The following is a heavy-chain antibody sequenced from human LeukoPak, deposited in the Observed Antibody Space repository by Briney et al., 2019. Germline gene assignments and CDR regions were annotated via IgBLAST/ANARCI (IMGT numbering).Heavy chain of an antibody. CDR3: AKGTYYYDSSGYSHGANSDY. CDR1: GYSFTSYW. D-gene: IGHD3-22*01. CDR2: IYPGDSDT. J-gene: IGHJ4*02. V-gene: IGHV5-51*01. Sequence: GESLKISCKGSGYSFTSYWIGWVRQMPGKGLEWMGIIYPGDSDTRYSPSFQGQVTISADKSISTAYLQWSSLKASDTAVYYCAKGTYYYDSSGYSHGANSDYWGQGTLVTVSS.